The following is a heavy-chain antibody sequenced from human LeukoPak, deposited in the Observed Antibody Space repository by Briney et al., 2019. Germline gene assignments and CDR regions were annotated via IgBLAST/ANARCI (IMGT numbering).Heavy chain of an antibody. CDR3: ARQNDFRLDY. J-gene: IGHJ4*02. CDR1: GYPFSSYW. Sequence: GEPLKISCQGSGYPFSSYWIGWVRQIPGKGLGWMGIIYPGDSDTRYSPSLQGQITISVDTSIGTAYLQWSSLKASDTAIYYCARQNDFRLDYWGQGTLATVSS. V-gene: IGHV5-51*01. D-gene: IGHD3-3*01. CDR2: IYPGDSDT.